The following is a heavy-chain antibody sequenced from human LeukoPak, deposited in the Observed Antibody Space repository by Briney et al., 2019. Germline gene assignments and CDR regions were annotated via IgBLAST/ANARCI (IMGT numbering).Heavy chain of an antibody. CDR3: ARPWSGSYNWFDP. D-gene: IGHD3-3*01. CDR2: ISYDGSNK. CDR1: GFTFSSYG. V-gene: IGHV3-30*03. J-gene: IGHJ5*02. Sequence: PGRSLRLSCAASGFTFSSYGMHWVRQAPGKGLEWVAVISYDGSNKYYADSVKGRFTISRDNSKSTLYLQMNSLRAEDTAVYYCARPWSGSYNWFDPWGQGTLVTVSP.